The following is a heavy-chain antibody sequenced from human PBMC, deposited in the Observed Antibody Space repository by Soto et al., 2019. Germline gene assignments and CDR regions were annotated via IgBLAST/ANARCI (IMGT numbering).Heavy chain of an antibody. V-gene: IGHV4-31*03. CDR3: ATTGGYGTPGDY. Sequence: QVHLQESGPGLVKPSQTLSLNCTVSGGSVSSGDYYWTWIRQHPGNGLEWIGDISYPGSTYYNPSLESRVSISVDTSRTHFALRLNSVTAADTAVYYCATTGGYGTPGDYWGQGTLVTVSS. J-gene: IGHJ4*02. CDR2: ISYPGST. D-gene: IGHD5-12*01. CDR1: GGSVSSGDYY.